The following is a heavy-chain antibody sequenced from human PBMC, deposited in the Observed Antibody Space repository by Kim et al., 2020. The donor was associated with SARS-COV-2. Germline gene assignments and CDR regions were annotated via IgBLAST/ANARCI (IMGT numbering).Heavy chain of an antibody. V-gene: IGHV3-21*01. CDR2: ISSSSSYI. Sequence: GGSLRLSCAASGFTFSSYSMNWVRQAPGKGLEWVSSISSSSSYIYYADSVKGRFTISRDNAKNSLYLQMNSLRAEDTAVYYCARDYFYSSGWGGTWFDPWGQGTLVTVSS. CDR3: ARDYFYSSGWGGTWFDP. J-gene: IGHJ5*02. CDR1: GFTFSSYS. D-gene: IGHD6-19*01.